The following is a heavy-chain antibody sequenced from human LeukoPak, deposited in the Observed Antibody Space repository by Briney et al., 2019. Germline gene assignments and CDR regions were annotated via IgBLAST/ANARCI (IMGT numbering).Heavy chain of an antibody. CDR2: IYYSGST. CDR1: GGSISSGDYY. J-gene: IGHJ4*02. V-gene: IGHV4-30-4*01. CDR3: ARLRTEYSSSSGLFLDY. D-gene: IGHD6-6*01. Sequence: PSQTLSLTCTVSGGSISSGDYYWSWIRQPPGKGLEWIGYIYYSGSTYYNPSLKSRVTISVDTSKNQFSLKLSSVTAADTAVYYCARLRTEYSSSSGLFLDYWGQGTPVTVSS.